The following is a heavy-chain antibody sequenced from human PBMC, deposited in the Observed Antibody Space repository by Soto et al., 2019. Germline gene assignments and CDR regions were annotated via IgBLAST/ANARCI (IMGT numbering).Heavy chain of an antibody. CDR3: ARKPLDRVSSSITNRRYYYYYGMDV. J-gene: IGHJ6*02. V-gene: IGHV5-10-1*01. D-gene: IGHD6-6*01. CDR1: GYSFTSYW. CDR2: IDPSDSYT. Sequence: GESLKISCKGSGYSFTSYWISWVRQMPGKGLEWVGRIDPSDSYTNYSPSFQGHVTISADKSISTAYLQWSSLKASDTAMYYCARKPLDRVSSSITNRRYYYYYGMDVWGQGTTVTVSS.